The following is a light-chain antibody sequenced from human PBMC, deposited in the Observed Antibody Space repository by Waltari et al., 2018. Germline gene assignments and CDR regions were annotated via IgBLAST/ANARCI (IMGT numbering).Light chain of an antibody. CDR2: AAS. J-gene: IGKJ3*01. V-gene: IGKV1-12*01. Sequence: DIQMTQSPSSVSASVGARVTITCRASQGISSWLVWYQQKPGKAPKPLIYAASNLQSGVPSRFSGSGSGTDFTLTISSLQPEDFATYYCQQANSFPVTFGPGTKVDIK. CDR1: QGISSW. CDR3: QQANSFPVT.